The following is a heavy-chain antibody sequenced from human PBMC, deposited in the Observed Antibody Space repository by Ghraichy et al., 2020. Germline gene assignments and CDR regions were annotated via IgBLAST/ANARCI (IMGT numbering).Heavy chain of an antibody. V-gene: IGHV1-69*13. CDR3: ARDLGDYIWGSYRYGELDY. D-gene: IGHD3-16*02. CDR2: IIPIFGTA. CDR1: GGTFSSYA. Sequence: SVKVSCKASGGTFSSYAISWVRQAPGQGLEWMGGIIPIFGTANYAQKFQGRVTITADESTSTAYMELSSLRSEDTAVYYCARDLGDYIWGSYRYGELDYWGQGTLVTVSS. J-gene: IGHJ4*02.